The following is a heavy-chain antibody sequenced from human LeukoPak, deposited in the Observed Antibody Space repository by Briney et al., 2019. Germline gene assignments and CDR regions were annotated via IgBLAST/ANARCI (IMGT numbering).Heavy chain of an antibody. CDR3: AREVVSIPSYFES. J-gene: IGHJ4*02. CDR2: FYRGDST. Sequence: GGSLRLSCTASGFTVSSSYMYWVRQAPGKGLEWVSFFYRGDSTYYAESVRGRFTISRDNSKNTLYLLMNSLIPEDTAVYYCAREVVSIPSYFESWGQGTLGTGSS. CDR1: GFTVSSSY. V-gene: IGHV3-53*01. D-gene: IGHD2-15*01.